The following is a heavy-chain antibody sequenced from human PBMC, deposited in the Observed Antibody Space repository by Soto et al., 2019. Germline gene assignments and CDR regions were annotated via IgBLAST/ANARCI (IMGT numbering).Heavy chain of an antibody. CDR1: GFTFSSYA. V-gene: IGHV3-23*01. J-gene: IGHJ4*02. CDR2: ISGSGGST. Sequence: EVQLLESGGGLVQPGGSLRLSCAASGFTFSSYAMSWVRQSPGKGLEWVSAISGSGGSTYYADSVKGRFTISRDNSKNTLYLQMNSLRAEDTDVYYCAKDLNLEWTYFDYWGQGTLVTVSS. D-gene: IGHD3-3*01. CDR3: AKDLNLEWTYFDY.